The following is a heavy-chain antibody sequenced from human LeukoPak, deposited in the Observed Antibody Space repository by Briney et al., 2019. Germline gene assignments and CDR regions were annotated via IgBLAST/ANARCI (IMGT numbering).Heavy chain of an antibody. D-gene: IGHD3-10*01. CDR1: GFTFSSYA. CDR3: TIRMVRGVAPSDVADY. Sequence: GGSLRLSCAASGFTFSSYAMSWVRQAPGKGLEWVSAISGSGGSTYYADSVKGRFTISRDNSKNTLYLQMNSLRAEDTAVYYCTIRMVRGVAPSDVADYWGQGTLVTVSS. V-gene: IGHV3-23*01. J-gene: IGHJ4*02. CDR2: ISGSGGST.